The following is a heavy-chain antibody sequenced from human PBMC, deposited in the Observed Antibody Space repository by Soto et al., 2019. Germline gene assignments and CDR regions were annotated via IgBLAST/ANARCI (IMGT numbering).Heavy chain of an antibody. V-gene: IGHV3-23*01. CDR1: GFTFGSNS. J-gene: IGHJ6*02. CDR3: AKMCYASGSRTYAVDV. Sequence: EVQLLESGGGLVQPGGSLRLSCAASGFTFGSNSLSWVRQPPGRGLEWISVISGSGDIAFSADSVKGRFTIFRDNSKNTLYLQMSSLGAEHTALYYCAKMCYASGSRTYAVDVWGQGATVTVSS. CDR2: ISGSGDIA. D-gene: IGHD3-10*01.